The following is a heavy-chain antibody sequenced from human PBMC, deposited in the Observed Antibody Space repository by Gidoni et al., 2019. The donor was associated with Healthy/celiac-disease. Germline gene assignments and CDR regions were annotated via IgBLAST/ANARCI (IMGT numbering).Heavy chain of an antibody. J-gene: IGHJ4*02. Sequence: EVQLLESGGGLVQPGGFLRLSCAASGFSFSSYAMSWVRQAPGKGLEWVSAISGSGGSTYYADSVKGRFTISRDNSKNTLYLQMNSLRAEDTAVYYCAKDLRHIAVAGADYWGQGTLVTVSS. CDR1: GFSFSSYA. CDR3: AKDLRHIAVAGADY. D-gene: IGHD6-19*01. V-gene: IGHV3-23*01. CDR2: ISGSGGST.